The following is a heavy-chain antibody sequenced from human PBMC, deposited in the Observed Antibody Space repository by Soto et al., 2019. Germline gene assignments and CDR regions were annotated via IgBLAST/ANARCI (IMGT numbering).Heavy chain of an antibody. D-gene: IGHD2-21*01. CDR1: GGSISNGDFY. V-gene: IGHV4-30-4*01. CDR3: ASIRCPSPPCDRGFDP. Sequence: QVHLQESGPGLVKPSQTLSLTCTVSGGSISNGDFYWHWIRQPPGKALEWIGFIYYSGTTYYNPSLKSRVAMSVETAKNQVSLNLTSVTAADTAVYYCASIRCPSPPCDRGFDPWGQGTLVTVSS. J-gene: IGHJ5*02. CDR2: IYYSGTT.